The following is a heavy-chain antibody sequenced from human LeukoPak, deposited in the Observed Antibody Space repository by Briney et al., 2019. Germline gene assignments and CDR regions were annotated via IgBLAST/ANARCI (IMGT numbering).Heavy chain of an antibody. CDR3: ARFIAVAGKFDY. V-gene: IGHV1-2*02. J-gene: IGHJ4*02. CDR1: GYTFTGYY. D-gene: IGHD6-19*01. CDR2: INPNSGGT. Sequence: ASVKVSCKASGYTFTGYYMHRVRQAPGQGLEWMGWINPNSGGTNYAQKFQGRVTMTRDTSISTAYMELSRLRSDDTAVYYCARFIAVAGKFDYWGQGTLVTVSS.